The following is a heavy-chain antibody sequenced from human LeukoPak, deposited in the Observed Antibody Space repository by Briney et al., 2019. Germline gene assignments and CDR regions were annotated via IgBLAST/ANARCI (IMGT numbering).Heavy chain of an antibody. Sequence: ASVKVSCKASGGTFTSYAITWVRQAPGQGLGWWGGFIPIFGTTTYAQKLQGRVTITRDESTSTAYMELSSLRSEDTAVYYYARGMTGTNPLGYWGQGTLVTVSS. J-gene: IGHJ4*02. D-gene: IGHD1-7*01. V-gene: IGHV1-69*05. CDR3: ARGMTGTNPLGY. CDR1: GGTFTSYA. CDR2: FIPIFGTT.